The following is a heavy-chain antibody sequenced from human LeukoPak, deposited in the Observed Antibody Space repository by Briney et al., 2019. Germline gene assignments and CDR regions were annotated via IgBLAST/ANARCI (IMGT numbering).Heavy chain of an antibody. CDR1: GGSISSGGYS. CDR2: IYHSGST. D-gene: IGHD3-10*01. Sequence: TSETLSLTCAVSGGSISSGGYSWSWIRQPPGKGLEWIGYIYHSGSTYYNPSLKSRVTISVDRSKNQFSLKLSSVTAADTAVYYCARVGYGSGRMIDYWGQGTLVTVSS. V-gene: IGHV4-30-2*01. CDR3: ARVGYGSGRMIDY. J-gene: IGHJ4*02.